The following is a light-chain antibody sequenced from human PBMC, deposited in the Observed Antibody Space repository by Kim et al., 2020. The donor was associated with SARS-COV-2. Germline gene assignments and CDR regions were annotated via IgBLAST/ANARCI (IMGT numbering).Light chain of an antibody. CDR1: SSDIRAGYD. CDR3: QSYDSSLSGSVV. CDR2: GNS. Sequence: LTISSTARSSDIRAGYDVPCYQQLPGTAPKLLIYGNSKRPSGVPDRFSGSESGTSASLAITGLQAEDEADYYCQSYDSSLSGSVVFGGGTQLTVL. V-gene: IGLV1-40*01. J-gene: IGLJ2*01.